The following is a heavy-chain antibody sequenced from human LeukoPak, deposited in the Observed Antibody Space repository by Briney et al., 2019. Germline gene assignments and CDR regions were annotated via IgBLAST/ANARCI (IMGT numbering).Heavy chain of an antibody. CDR1: VDSVSSNSAT. Sequence: SQTLSLTCAISVDSVSSNSATWNWIRQSPSRGLEWLGRTYYRSKWFNDYAVSVKSRIIINPDTSKNQFSLQLNSVTPEDTAVYYCASRYNSDSQAFGIWDQGTMVTVSS. D-gene: IGHD6-19*01. V-gene: IGHV6-1*01. CDR3: ASRYNSDSQAFGI. J-gene: IGHJ3*02. CDR2: TYYRSKWFN.